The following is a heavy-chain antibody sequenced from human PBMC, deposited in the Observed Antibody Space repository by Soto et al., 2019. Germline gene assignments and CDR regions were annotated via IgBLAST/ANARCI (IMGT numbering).Heavy chain of an antibody. CDR3: ARGDSSGGFDY. V-gene: IGHV3-13*01. J-gene: IGHJ4*02. CDR1: GFTFSSYD. CDR2: IGTAGDT. Sequence: EVQLVESGGGLVQPGGSLRLSCAASGFTFSSYDLHWVRQATGQGLGWGSAIGTAGDTYYPGSVKGRFTISRENAKNSLYLQRNSLRAEDTAVYYCARGDSSGGFDYWGQGTLVTVAA. D-gene: IGHD6-19*01.